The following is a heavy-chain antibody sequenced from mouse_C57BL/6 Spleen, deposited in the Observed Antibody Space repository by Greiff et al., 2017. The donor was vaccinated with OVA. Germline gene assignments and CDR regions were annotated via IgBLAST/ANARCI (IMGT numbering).Heavy chain of an antibody. J-gene: IGHJ1*03. Sequence: VQLVESGAELARPGASVKLSCKASGYTFTSYGISWVKQRTGQGLEWIGEIYPRSGNTYYNEKFKGKATLTSDKSSSTAYMELRSLTSEDSAVYFCARGCFDVWGTGTTVTVSS. CDR3: ARGCFDV. CDR2: IYPRSGNT. V-gene: IGHV1-81*01. CDR1: GYTFTSYG.